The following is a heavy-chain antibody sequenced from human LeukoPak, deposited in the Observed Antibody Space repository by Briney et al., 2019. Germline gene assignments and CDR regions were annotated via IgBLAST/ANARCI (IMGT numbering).Heavy chain of an antibody. Sequence: GGSLRLSCAASGFTFSGYAMSWVRQAPGKGLEWVSGLGGSGADIFYADSVKGRFTISRDNSKNTLYLQMNSLRAEDTAVYYCARDSPDVLRYFDWTTSLEYFQHWGQGTLVTVSS. D-gene: IGHD3-9*01. CDR1: GFTFSGYA. V-gene: IGHV3-23*01. J-gene: IGHJ1*01. CDR3: ARDSPDVLRYFDWTTSLEYFQH. CDR2: LGGSGADI.